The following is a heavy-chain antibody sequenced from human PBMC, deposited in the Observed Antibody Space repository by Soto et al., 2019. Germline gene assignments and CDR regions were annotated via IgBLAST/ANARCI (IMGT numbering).Heavy chain of an antibody. J-gene: IGHJ5*02. D-gene: IGHD6-13*01. CDR2: IYYSGST. V-gene: IGHV4-31*03. CDR1: GGSISSGGYY. CDR3: ARDLAIAAARRGFDP. Sequence: KPSETLSLTCTVSGGSISSGGYYWSWIRQHPGKGLEWIGYIYYSGSTYYNPSLKSRVTISVDTSKNQFSLKLSPVTAADTAVYYCARDLAIAAARRGFDPWGQGTLVTVSS.